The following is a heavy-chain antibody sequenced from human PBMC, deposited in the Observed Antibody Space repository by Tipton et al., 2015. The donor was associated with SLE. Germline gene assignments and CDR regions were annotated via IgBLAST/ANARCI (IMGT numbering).Heavy chain of an antibody. D-gene: IGHD4-23*01. CDR1: GFTFSSYA. CDR2: ISYDGSNK. CDR3: AKDGGNSDLDY. V-gene: IGHV3-30-3*02. Sequence: SLRLSCAASGFTFSSYAMHWVRQAPGKGLEWVAVISYDGSNKYSADSVKGRFTISRDNAKNSLYLQMNSLRAEDTAVYYCAKDGGNSDLDYWGQGTLVTVSS. J-gene: IGHJ4*02.